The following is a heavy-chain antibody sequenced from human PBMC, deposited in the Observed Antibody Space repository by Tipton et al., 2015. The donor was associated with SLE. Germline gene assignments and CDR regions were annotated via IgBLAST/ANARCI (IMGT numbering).Heavy chain of an antibody. V-gene: IGHV3-73*01. D-gene: IGHD3-3*01. CDR3: ARHITELPLSV. J-gene: IGHJ6*02. CDR1: GFNLGDSA. Sequence: SLRLSCAASGFNLGDSAMHWVRQASGKGLEWVARIRTRPNSYATAYAESVKGRFTISRDDSKNTAYLQMNSLKNEYPAVYYCARHITELPLSVWGLGTTVTVSS. CDR2: IRTRPNSYAT.